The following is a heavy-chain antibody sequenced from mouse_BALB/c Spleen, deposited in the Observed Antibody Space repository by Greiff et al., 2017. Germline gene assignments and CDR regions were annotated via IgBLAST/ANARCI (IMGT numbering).Heavy chain of an antibody. Sequence: QVQLQQPGAELVKPGASVKMSCKASGYTFTSYNMHWVKQTPGQGLEWIGAIYPGNGDTSYNQKFKGKATLTADKSSSTAYMELARLTSEDSAIYYCARSYGSSYFDYWGQGTTLTVSS. V-gene: IGHV1-12*01. D-gene: IGHD1-1*01. CDR2: IYPGNGDT. J-gene: IGHJ2*01. CDR3: ARSYGSSYFDY. CDR1: GYTFTSYN.